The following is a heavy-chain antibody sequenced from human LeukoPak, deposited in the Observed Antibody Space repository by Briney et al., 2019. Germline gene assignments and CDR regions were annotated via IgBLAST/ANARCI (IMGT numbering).Heavy chain of an antibody. CDR1: GGSIISCSSY. D-gene: IGHD3-9*01. J-gene: IGHJ5*02. CDR3: ARLPTGYPNWFDP. V-gene: IGHV4-39*01. CDR2: ISYGGNT. Sequence: PSETLSLTCTVSGGSIISCSSYWGWIRQPPGMGLVWIVSISYGGNTFYNPSLKSRVTISLDTSGSQFSLKLDSVTATDTAVYYCARLPTGYPNWFDPWGQGTLVTVSS.